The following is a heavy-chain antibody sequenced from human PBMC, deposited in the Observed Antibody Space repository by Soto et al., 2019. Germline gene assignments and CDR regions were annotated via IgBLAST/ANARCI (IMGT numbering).Heavy chain of an antibody. V-gene: IGHV3-33*01. D-gene: IGHD3-10*01. J-gene: IGHJ6*02. CDR3: ARDSRIYYYGSGASMDV. Sequence: QVQLVESGGGVVQPGRSLRLSCAASGFTFSSYGMHWVRQAPGKGLEWVAVIWYDGSNKYYADSVKGRFTISRDNSKNTMYLQMNSLRAEDTAVYYGARDSRIYYYGSGASMDVWGQGTTVTVSS. CDR1: GFTFSSYG. CDR2: IWYDGSNK.